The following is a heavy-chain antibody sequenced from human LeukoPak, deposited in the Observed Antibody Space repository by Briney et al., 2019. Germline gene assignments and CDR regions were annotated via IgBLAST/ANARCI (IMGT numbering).Heavy chain of an antibody. CDR2: INSDGSST. D-gene: IGHD1-26*01. CDR3: ARSGSYYVWYFDL. J-gene: IGHJ2*01. Sequence: GGSLRLSCAASGFTFSSYWMHWVRQAPGKGLVWVSRINSDGSSTSYADSVTGRFTISRDNAKNTLYLQMNSLRAEDTAVYYCARSGSYYVWYFDLWGRGTLVTVSS. CDR1: GFTFSSYW. V-gene: IGHV3-74*01.